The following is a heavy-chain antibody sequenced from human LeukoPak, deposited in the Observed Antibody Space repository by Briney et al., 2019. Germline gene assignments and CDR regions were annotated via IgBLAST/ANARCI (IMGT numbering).Heavy chain of an antibody. CDR2: ISGSGGST. D-gene: IGHD2-15*01. J-gene: IGHJ4*02. CDR1: GFTFINYA. CDR3: AKGRGGTSIYDY. Sequence: GGSLRLSCAASGFTFINYAMSWVRQALGKGLEWVSAISGSGGSTYYADSVKGRFTMSRDTSKNTLYLQMNSLRDDDTAAYYCAKGRGGTSIYDYWGQGTLVTVSS. V-gene: IGHV3-23*01.